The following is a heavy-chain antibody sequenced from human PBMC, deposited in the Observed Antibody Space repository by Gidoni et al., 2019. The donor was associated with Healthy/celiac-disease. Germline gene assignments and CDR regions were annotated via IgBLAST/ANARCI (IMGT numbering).Heavy chain of an antibody. CDR1: GFTVSSNY. V-gene: IGHV3-53*04. CDR2: IYSGGTT. J-gene: IGHJ6*02. CDR3: ARYGTTDGGIGLDV. D-gene: IGHD4-17*01. Sequence: EVQLVESGGGLVQPGGSLRLSCAASGFTVSSNYMSWVRQAPGKGLEWVSVIYSGGTTYYADSVKGRFTISRHNSKNTLYLQMNSLRAEDTAVYYCARYGTTDGGIGLDVWGQGTTVTVSS.